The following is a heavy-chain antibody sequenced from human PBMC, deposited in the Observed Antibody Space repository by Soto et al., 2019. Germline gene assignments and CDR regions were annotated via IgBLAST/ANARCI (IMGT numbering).Heavy chain of an antibody. D-gene: IGHD6-19*01. J-gene: IGHJ4*02. CDR1: GGSISSYC. V-gene: IGHV4-59*01. Sequence: PSETLSLTCTVSGGSISSYCWSWIRQPPGKGLEWIGYIYYSGSTNYNPSLQGRVTVTTDTSTSTAYMELRSLRSDDTAVYYCARDSYGAVADQDYWGQGTLVTVSS. CDR3: ARDSYGAVADQDY. CDR2: IYYSGST.